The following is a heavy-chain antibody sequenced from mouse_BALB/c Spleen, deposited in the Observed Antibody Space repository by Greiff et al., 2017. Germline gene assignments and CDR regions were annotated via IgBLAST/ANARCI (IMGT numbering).Heavy chain of an antibody. Sequence: ESGPGLVAPSQSLSITCTVSGFSLTSYGVHWVRQPPGKGLEWLGVIWAGGSTNYNSALMSRLSISKDNSKSQVFLKMNSLQTDDTAMYYCASFTTATYYAMDYWGQGTSVTVSS. CDR3: ASFTTATYYAMDY. J-gene: IGHJ4*01. CDR2: IWAGGST. CDR1: GFSLTSYG. V-gene: IGHV2-9*02. D-gene: IGHD1-2*01.